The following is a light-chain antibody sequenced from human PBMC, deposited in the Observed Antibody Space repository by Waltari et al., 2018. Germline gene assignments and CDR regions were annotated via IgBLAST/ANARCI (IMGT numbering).Light chain of an antibody. Sequence: DIQMTQSPSSLSASVVDRVTITCRASQSISSYLNWYQQKPGKAPKLLIYAASSLQSGVPSRFSGSGSGTDFTLTISSLQPEDFATYYCQQSYSTPDTFGQGTKLEIK. J-gene: IGKJ2*01. CDR2: AAS. CDR1: QSISSY. V-gene: IGKV1-39*01. CDR3: QQSYSTPDT.